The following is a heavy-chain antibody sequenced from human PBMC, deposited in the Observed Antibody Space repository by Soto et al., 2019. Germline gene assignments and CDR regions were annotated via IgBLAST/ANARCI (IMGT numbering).Heavy chain of an antibody. D-gene: IGHD6-6*01. CDR3: AKVIVLGASTIEF. J-gene: IGHJ4*02. CDR1: GFTFSDYY. V-gene: IGHV3-11*01. Sequence: GGSLRLSCAASGFTFSDYYMSWIRQAPGKGLEWVSVISGSGGTIYYADSVKGRFTISRDNSKSTVYLQMNSLRVEDTALYSCAKVIVLGASTIEFWGPGTLVTVSS. CDR2: ISGSGGTI.